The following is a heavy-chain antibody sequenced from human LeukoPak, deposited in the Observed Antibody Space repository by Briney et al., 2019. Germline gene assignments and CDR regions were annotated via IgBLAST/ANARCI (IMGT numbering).Heavy chain of an antibody. Sequence: GGSLRLSCEASGFTFTTYSMTWVRQAPGKGLEWVSIISSGSSAIFSADALKGRFTISRDDAKNLLYLDMNSLRAEDTAVYYCARNPWRYYSFDPWGQGTLVTVSS. CDR2: ISSGSSAI. D-gene: IGHD2-21*01. CDR3: ARNPWRYYSFDP. CDR1: GFTFTTYS. V-gene: IGHV3-21*01. J-gene: IGHJ5*02.